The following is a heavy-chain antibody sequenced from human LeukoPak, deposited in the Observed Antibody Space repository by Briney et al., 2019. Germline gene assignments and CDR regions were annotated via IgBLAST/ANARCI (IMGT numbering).Heavy chain of an antibody. V-gene: IGHV3-11*01. CDR3: ARILRWPNPFDQ. CDR2: ISSSGSTI. D-gene: IGHD4-23*01. J-gene: IGHJ4*02. CDR1: GFTFSDYY. Sequence: NPGGSLRLSCAASGFTFSDYYMSWIRQAPGKGLEWVSYISSSGSTIYYADSVKGRFTISRDNAKNTLYLQMNSLRAEDTAVYYCARILRWPNPFDQWGQGTLVTVFS.